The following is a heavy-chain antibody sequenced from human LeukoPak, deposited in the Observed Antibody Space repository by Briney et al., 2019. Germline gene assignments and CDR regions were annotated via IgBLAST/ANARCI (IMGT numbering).Heavy chain of an antibody. CDR1: GYTFTGYY. Sequence: ASVKVSCKVSGYTFTGYYMHWVRQAPGQGLEWMGWINPNSGGTNYAQKFQGRVTMTRDTSISTAYMELSRLRSDDTAMYYCARDQKYYDFWSGYLPDYWGQGTLVTVSS. CDR2: INPNSGGT. CDR3: ARDQKYYDFWSGYLPDY. D-gene: IGHD3-3*01. V-gene: IGHV1-2*02. J-gene: IGHJ4*02.